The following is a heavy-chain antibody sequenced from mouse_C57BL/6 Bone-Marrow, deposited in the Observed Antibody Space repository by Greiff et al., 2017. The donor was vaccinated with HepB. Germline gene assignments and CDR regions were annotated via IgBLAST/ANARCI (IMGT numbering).Heavy chain of an antibody. Sequence: VQLQQPGAELVKPGASVKVSCKASGYTFTSYWMHWVKQRPGQGLEWIGRIHPSDSDPNYNQKLKGKAPLTVDKSSSAAYMQLSSLTSEDSAVYYCAIHYYGSSSYYFDYWGQGTTLTVSS. CDR3: AIHYYGSSSYYFDY. J-gene: IGHJ2*01. D-gene: IGHD1-1*01. V-gene: IGHV1-74*01. CDR2: IHPSDSDP. CDR1: GYTFTSYW.